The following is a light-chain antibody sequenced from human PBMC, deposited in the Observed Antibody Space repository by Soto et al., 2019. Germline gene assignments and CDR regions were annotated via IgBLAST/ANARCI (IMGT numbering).Light chain of an antibody. CDR1: QSVSSY. CDR3: QQHFNGPIT. J-gene: IGKJ5*01. Sequence: EIVLTQSPATLALSPGERATLSCRASQSVSSYLTWYQQKPGQAPRLLIYDASNRATGIPARFSGSGSGTDFTLTISSLEPEDFAVYYCQQHFNGPITFGQGPRLEIK. V-gene: IGKV3-11*01. CDR2: DAS.